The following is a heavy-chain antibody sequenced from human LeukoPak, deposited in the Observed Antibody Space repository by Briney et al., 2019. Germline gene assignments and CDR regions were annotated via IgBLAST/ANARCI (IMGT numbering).Heavy chain of an antibody. Sequence: GGSLRLSWAASGFTVSSNYMSWVRQAPGKGLEWVSVIYSGGSTYYADSVKGRFTISRDNSKNTLYLQMNSLRAEDTAVYYCARGSGIFDYWGQGTLVTVSS. CDR1: GFTVSSNY. J-gene: IGHJ4*02. D-gene: IGHD3-10*01. V-gene: IGHV3-53*01. CDR2: IYSGGST. CDR3: ARGSGIFDY.